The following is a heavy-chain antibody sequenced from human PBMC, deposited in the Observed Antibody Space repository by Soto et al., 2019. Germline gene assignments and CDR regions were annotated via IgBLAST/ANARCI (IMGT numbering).Heavy chain of an antibody. Sequence: SGTHSLTYTFSGLYLSRGYDYLSWVRPPPGKGLEWIGEINHTGGTHYNPSLKSRVTMSVDTSKNQFSLRLSSVTAADTAIYYCATRITVFGLLIHPFDPWGQGTQVTVS. V-gene: IGHV4-4*02. D-gene: IGHD3-3*01. CDR2: INHTGGT. J-gene: IGHJ5*02. CDR1: GLYLSRGYDY. CDR3: ATRITVFGLLIHPFDP.